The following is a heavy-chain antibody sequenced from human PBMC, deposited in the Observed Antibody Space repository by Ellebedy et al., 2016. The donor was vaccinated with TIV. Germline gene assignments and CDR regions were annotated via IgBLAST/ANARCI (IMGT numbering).Heavy chain of an antibody. CDR1: RYTFTNYD. D-gene: IGHD3-16*01. Sequence: ASVKVSXKASRYTFTNYDINWVRQATGQGLEWMGYINPNSGDTNYAQKFQGRVTMIRDTSISSTYMELSRLTSDDTAVYYCVRLGGLDYWGQGTLVTVSS. J-gene: IGHJ4*02. CDR3: VRLGGLDY. V-gene: IGHV1-2*02. CDR2: INPNSGDT.